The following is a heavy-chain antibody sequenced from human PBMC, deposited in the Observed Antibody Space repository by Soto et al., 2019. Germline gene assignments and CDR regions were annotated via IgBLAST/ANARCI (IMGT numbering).Heavy chain of an antibody. Sequence: SVKVSCKASGFTFTSSAVQCVRRARGQRLEWIGWIVVGSGNTNYAQKFQERVTITRDMSTSTAYMELSSLRSEDTAVYYCAAAPADYGDYIGPGYFDYWGQGTLVTVSS. CDR3: AAAPADYGDYIGPGYFDY. J-gene: IGHJ4*02. D-gene: IGHD4-17*01. CDR2: IVVGSGNT. V-gene: IGHV1-58*01. CDR1: GFTFTSSA.